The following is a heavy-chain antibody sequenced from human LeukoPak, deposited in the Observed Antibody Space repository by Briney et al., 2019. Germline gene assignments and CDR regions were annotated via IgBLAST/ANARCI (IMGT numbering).Heavy chain of an antibody. CDR1: GFTFSSYS. Sequence: GGSLRLSCAASGFTFSSYSMNWVRQAPGKGQEWISWITGSGTDIIYADSVKGRFTISRDNAKNSLYLQMNSLRAEDTAMYYCARDQDYGFTYWGQGTLVTVSS. CDR3: ARDQDYGFTY. J-gene: IGHJ4*02. D-gene: IGHD4-17*01. CDR2: ITGSGTDI. V-gene: IGHV3-48*01.